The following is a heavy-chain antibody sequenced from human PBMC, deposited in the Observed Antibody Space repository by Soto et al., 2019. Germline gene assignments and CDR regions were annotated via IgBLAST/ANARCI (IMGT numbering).Heavy chain of an antibody. D-gene: IGHD6-13*01. J-gene: IGHJ4*02. CDR1: GFTFSNYA. Sequence: EVQLLESGGGLVQPGGSLRLSCAASGFTFSNYAVTWVRQAPGKGLEWVSTISGSGGSTDYADSVKGRFTISRDNSKNPLYLQMNRLRAEDRAVYYCAKDQGSSWYEIDYWGQGTLVTVSS. CDR2: ISGSGGST. V-gene: IGHV3-23*01. CDR3: AKDQGSSWYEIDY.